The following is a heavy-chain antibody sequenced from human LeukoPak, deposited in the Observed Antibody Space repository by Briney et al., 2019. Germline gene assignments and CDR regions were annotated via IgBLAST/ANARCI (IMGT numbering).Heavy chain of an antibody. D-gene: IGHD5-24*01. CDR1: GGSISSGSDY. V-gene: IGHV4-39*07. CDR3: TRDRRDGYNYVDL. CDR2: MHYSGST. J-gene: IGHJ5*02. Sequence: SETLSLTCTVSGGSISSGSDYWGWIRQPPGKGLEWIGSMHYSGSTDYNPSLKSRVTISVDMAKNQFSLKLTSVTAADTAVYYCTRDRRDGYNYVDLWGQGTLVTVSS.